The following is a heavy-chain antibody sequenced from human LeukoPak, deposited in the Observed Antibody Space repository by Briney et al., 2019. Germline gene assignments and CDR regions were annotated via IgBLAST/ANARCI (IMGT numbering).Heavy chain of an antibody. CDR1: GGSISSYY. CDR3: ARNYGSGSYYNPADY. J-gene: IGHJ4*02. D-gene: IGHD3-10*01. Sequence: ETLSLTCTVSGGSISSYYWSWVRQAPGKGLEWVSAIIWDGGSTGYADSVRGRFTMSRANATDSLYLSMISLGAADTYFYPSARNYGSGSYYNPADYWGQGTLVTGSS. CDR2: IIWDGGST. V-gene: IGHV3-20*01.